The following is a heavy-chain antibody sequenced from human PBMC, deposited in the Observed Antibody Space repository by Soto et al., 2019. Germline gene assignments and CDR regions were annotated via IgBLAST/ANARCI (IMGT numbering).Heavy chain of an antibody. CDR2: IYFDGITT. CDR3: ARGGAMGVDY. Sequence: GGSLRLSCTASGFTFNTHWMHWVRQAPGKGLVWVSRIYFDGITTNYADSVKGRLTVSRDNAKNTVYLHVNTLRDEDTAVYYRARGGAMGVDYWGQGTLVTVSS. V-gene: IGHV3-74*01. J-gene: IGHJ4*02. D-gene: IGHD1-26*01. CDR1: GFTFNTHW.